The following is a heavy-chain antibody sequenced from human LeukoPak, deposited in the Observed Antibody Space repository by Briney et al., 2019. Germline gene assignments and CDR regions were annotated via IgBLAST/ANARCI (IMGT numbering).Heavy chain of an antibody. J-gene: IGHJ4*02. CDR3: AETSRDGYNLAYFDY. Sequence: PSETLSLTCAVYGGSFSGYYWSWIRQPPGKGLEWIGEINHSGSTNYNPSLKSRVTISVDTSKNQFSLKLSSVTAADTAVYYCAETSRDGYNLAYFDYWGQGTLVTVSS. CDR1: GGSFSGYY. CDR2: INHSGST. V-gene: IGHV4-34*01. D-gene: IGHD5-24*01.